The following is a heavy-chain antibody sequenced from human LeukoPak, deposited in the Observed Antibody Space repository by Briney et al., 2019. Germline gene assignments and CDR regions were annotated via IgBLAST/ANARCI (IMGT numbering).Heavy chain of an antibody. V-gene: IGHV4-34*01. CDR3: ARVPGVAARGGVDY. CDR2: INHSGST. Sequence: PETLSLTCAVYGGSFSGYYWSWIRQPPGKGLEWIGEINHSGSTNYNPSLKSRVTISVDTSKNQFSLKLSSVTAADTAVYYCARVPGVAARGGVDYWGQGTWSPSPQ. J-gene: IGHJ4*02. CDR1: GGSFSGYY. D-gene: IGHD2-15*01.